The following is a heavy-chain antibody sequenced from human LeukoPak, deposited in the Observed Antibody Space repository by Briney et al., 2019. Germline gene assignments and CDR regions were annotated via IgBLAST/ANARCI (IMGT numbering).Heavy chain of an antibody. D-gene: IGHD3-10*01. J-gene: IGHJ4*02. CDR3: ARARKYVLL. V-gene: IGHV4-34*01. Sequence: GSLRLSCAASGFSFSDYYMSWIRQPPGKGLEWIGEINHSGSTNYNPSLKSRVTISVDTSKNQFSLKLSSVTAADTAVYYCARARKYVLLWGQGTLVTVSS. CDR1: GFSFSDYY. CDR2: INHSGST.